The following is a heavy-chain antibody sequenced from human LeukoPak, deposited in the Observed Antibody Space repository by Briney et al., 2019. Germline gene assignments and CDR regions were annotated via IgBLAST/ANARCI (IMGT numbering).Heavy chain of an antibody. Sequence: GGSLRLSCAASGFTFSSYSMNWVRQAPRKGLEWVSSISSSSSYIYYADSVKGRFTISRDNAKNSLYLQMNSLRAEDTAVYYCASQLMVADYWGQGTLVTVSS. CDR3: ASQLMVADY. J-gene: IGHJ4*02. V-gene: IGHV3-21*01. CDR2: ISSSSSYI. D-gene: IGHD2-8*01. CDR1: GFTFSSYS.